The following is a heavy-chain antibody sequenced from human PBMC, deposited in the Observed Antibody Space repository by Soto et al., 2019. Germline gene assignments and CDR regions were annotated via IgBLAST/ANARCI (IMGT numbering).Heavy chain of an antibody. V-gene: IGHV3-23*01. CDR3: AKNRGYCSGGSCYVDY. D-gene: IGHD2-15*01. CDR2: IGTSGGST. CDR1: GFTFSSYA. Sequence: EVQLLESGGGLVQPGGSLRLSCAASGFTFSSYAMSWVRQAPGKGLEWVSAIGTSGGSTYYADSVKGRFTISRDNSKNTLHLQMNSLRAEDTAVYYCAKNRGYCSGGSCYVDYWGQGTLVTVSS. J-gene: IGHJ4*02.